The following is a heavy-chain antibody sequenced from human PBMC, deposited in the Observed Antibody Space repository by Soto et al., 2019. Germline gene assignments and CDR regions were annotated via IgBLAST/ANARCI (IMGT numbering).Heavy chain of an antibody. D-gene: IGHD3-10*01. V-gene: IGHV3-30*18. CDR1: GFTFSSYG. CDR2: ISYDGSNK. J-gene: IGHJ5*02. CDR3: AKAGGSPPPHWFDP. Sequence: QVQLVESGGGVVQPGRSLRLSCAASGFTFSSYGMHWVRQAPGKGLEWVAVISYDGSNKYYADSVKGRFTISRDNSKNTLYLQMNSLRAEDTAVYYCAKAGGSPPPHWFDPWGQGTLVTVSS.